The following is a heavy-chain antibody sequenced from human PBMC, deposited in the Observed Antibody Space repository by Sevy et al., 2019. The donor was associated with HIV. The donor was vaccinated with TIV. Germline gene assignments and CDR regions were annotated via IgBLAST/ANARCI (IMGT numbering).Heavy chain of an antibody. CDR2: IYYSGST. V-gene: IGHV4-59*08. D-gene: IGHD6-13*01. Sequence: SETLSLTCTVSGGSISSYYWSWIRQPPGKGLEWIGYIYYSGSTNYNPSLKSRVTISVDTSKNQFSLKRSSVTAADTAVYYCARRVAAAGLYYYYYYMDVWGKGTTVTVSS. J-gene: IGHJ6*03. CDR3: ARRVAAAGLYYYYYYMDV. CDR1: GGSISSYY.